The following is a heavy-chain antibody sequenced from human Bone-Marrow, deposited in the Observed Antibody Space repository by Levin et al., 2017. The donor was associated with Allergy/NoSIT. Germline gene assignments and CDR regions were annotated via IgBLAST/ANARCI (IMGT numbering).Heavy chain of an antibody. Sequence: AGGSLRLSCAASGFTFSSYSMNWVRQAPGKGLEWVSSISSSSSYIYYADSVKGRFTISRDNAKNSLYLQMNSLRAEDTAVYYCARSVSIAVAGNYFDYWGQGTLVTVSS. CDR1: GFTFSSYS. D-gene: IGHD6-19*01. CDR2: ISSSSSYI. V-gene: IGHV3-21*01. CDR3: ARSVSIAVAGNYFDY. J-gene: IGHJ4*02.